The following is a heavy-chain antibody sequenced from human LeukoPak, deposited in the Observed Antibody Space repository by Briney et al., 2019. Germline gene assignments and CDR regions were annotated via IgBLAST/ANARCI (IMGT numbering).Heavy chain of an antibody. CDR3: ARGTLYYYDSSGQTTTDY. CDR1: GFTFSSYG. CDR2: IWYDGSNK. V-gene: IGHV3-33*01. Sequence: GESLRLSCAASGFTFSSYGMHWVRQAPGKGLEWVAVIWYDGSNKYYADSVKGRFTISRDNSKNTLYLQMNSLRAEDTAVYYCARGTLYYYDSSGQTTTDYWGQGTLVTVSS. D-gene: IGHD3-22*01. J-gene: IGHJ4*02.